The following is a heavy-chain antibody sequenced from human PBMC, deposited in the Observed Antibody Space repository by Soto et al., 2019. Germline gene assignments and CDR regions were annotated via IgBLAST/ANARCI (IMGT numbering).Heavy chain of an antibody. CDR1: GYTFTGYY. CDR2: INPNSGGT. D-gene: IGHD3-3*01. V-gene: IGHV1-2*04. Sequence: ASVKVSCKASGYTFTGYYMHWVRQAPGQGLEWMGWINPNSGGTNYAQKFQGWVTMTRDTSISTAYMELSRLRSDDTAVYYCARGRTIFGVASGDPRPPFDPWGQGTLVTVSS. CDR3: ARGRTIFGVASGDPRPPFDP. J-gene: IGHJ5*02.